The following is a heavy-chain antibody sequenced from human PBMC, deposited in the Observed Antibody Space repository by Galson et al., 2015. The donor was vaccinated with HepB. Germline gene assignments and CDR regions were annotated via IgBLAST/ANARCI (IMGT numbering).Heavy chain of an antibody. CDR1: GGTFSSYA. CDR2: IIPIFGTA. Sequence: SVKVSCKASGGTFSSYAISWVRQAPGQGLEWMGGIIPIFGTANYAQKFQGRVTITADESTSTAYMELSSLRSEDTAAYYCARDLAVAGGGFDYWGQGTLVTVSS. V-gene: IGHV1-69*13. CDR3: ARDLAVAGGGFDY. D-gene: IGHD6-19*01. J-gene: IGHJ4*02.